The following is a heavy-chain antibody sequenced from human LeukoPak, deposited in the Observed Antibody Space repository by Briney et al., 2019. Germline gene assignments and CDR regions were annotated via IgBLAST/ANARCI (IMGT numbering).Heavy chain of an antibody. CDR1: GYTFTYYG. V-gene: IGHV1-18*01. CDR3: AREGGRYCSGGSCYSSNGWYGGLNY. J-gene: IGHJ4*02. Sequence: GASVKVSCKASGYTFTYYGLNWVRQAPGQGLEWMGWISTYNGHTNYARKVQGRVTMTTDTSTSTAYMELWSLRSDDTAVYYCAREGGRYCSGGSCYSSNGWYGGLNYWGQGTLVTVSS. D-gene: IGHD2-15*01. CDR2: ISTYNGHT.